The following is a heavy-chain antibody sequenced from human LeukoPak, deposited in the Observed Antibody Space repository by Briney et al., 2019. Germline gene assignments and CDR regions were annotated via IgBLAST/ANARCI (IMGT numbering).Heavy chain of an antibody. V-gene: IGHV3-21*04. CDR2: ISSSSSYI. D-gene: IGHD2-2*01. CDR3: TRDIVVVPAAIGGPERFDY. CDR1: GFTFSSYS. Sequence: GGSLRLSCAASGFTFSSYSMNWVRQAPGKGLEWVSSISSSSSYIYYADSVKGRFTISRDNAKNSLYLQMNSLKTEDTAVYYCTRDIVVVPAAIGGPERFDYWGQGTLVTVSS. J-gene: IGHJ4*02.